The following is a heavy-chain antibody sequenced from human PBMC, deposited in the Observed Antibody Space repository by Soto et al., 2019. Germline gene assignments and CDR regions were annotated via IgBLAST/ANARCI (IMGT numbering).Heavy chain of an antibody. CDR2: INPSGGST. CDR1: GYTFKDYY. V-gene: IGHV1-46*02. J-gene: IGHJ4*02. Sequence: EASMKVSCKASGYTFKDYYLHWVRQAPGQGLEWMGMINPSGGSTSYAQKFQGRVTMTRDTSTTTVYMEVSSLKSEDTAVYYCARPPFPGCLNAVCYPLDYWGQGTLVTVSS. D-gene: IGHD2-8*01. CDR3: ARPPFPGCLNAVCYPLDY.